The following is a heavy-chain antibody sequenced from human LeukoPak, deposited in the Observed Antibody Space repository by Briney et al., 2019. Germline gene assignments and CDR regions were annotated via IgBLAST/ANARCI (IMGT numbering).Heavy chain of an antibody. Sequence: ASVTVSCRTSGYIFINYQIHWVRQAPDQGLEWMGRINSNSGATVFAQKFQGRVTMTRDTSINTVYMELSSLEFDDTAVYYCTRTWWTEACSSSSCFTPDFDYWGQGTPVTVSS. J-gene: IGHJ4*02. V-gene: IGHV1-2*06. CDR1: GYIFINYQ. CDR2: INSNSGAT. CDR3: TRTWWTEACSSSSCFTPDFDY. D-gene: IGHD2-2*02.